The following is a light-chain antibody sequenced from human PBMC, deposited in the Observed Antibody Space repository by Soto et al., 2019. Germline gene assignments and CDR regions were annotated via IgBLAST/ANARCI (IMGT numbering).Light chain of an antibody. J-gene: IGKJ1*01. CDR3: MQALQTLGT. CDR1: QSLLHSNGYNY. Sequence: DIVMTQSTLSLPVTPGEPASISCRSSQSLLHSNGYNYLDWYLQKPGQSPQLLIYLGSNRASGVPDRFSGSGSGTDFTLKISRAEAEDVGVYYCMQALQTLGTFGQGTKVEIK. V-gene: IGKV2-28*01. CDR2: LGS.